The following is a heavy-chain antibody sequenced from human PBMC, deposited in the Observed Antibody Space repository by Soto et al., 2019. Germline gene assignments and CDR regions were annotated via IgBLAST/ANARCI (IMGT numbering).Heavy chain of an antibody. CDR2: ISKSGDST. CDR3: AKGYFGFEY. D-gene: IGHD2-21*01. CDR1: GGTFTSYA. Sequence: PGGSLRLSCAAAGGTFTSYAMTWVRQVPGEGLQWVSSISKSGDSTYYADSVKGRFTTSRDNSKNTLYLQMNSLRAEDTAIYYCAKGYFGFEYWGQGTLVTV. J-gene: IGHJ4*02. V-gene: IGHV3-23*01.